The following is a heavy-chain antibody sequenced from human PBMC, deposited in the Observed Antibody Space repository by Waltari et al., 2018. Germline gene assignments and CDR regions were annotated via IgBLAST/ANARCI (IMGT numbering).Heavy chain of an antibody. Sequence: EVRLVESGGGLVQPRGSLRLSCEASGFTFGNYGINWVRQAPGKGLEWVAHISGTSGNIYYADSVRGRFTISRDNAKNSLFLEMSSLRDEDTAVYYCALLEVVGYNWFDPRSQGTVVTVSS. V-gene: IGHV3-48*02. CDR1: GFTFGNYG. D-gene: IGHD2-15*01. CDR3: ALLEVVGYNWFDP. J-gene: IGHJ5*02. CDR2: ISGTSGNI.